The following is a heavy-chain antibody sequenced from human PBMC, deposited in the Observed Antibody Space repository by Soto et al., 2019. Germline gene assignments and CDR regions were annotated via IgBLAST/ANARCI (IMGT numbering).Heavy chain of an antibody. Sequence: SETLSLTCAVSGGSISSSNWWSWVRQPPGKGLEWIGEIYHSGSTNYNPSLKSRVTISVDKSKNQFSLKLSSVTAADTAVYYCARVEWLGEPNDAFDIWGQGTMVTVSS. D-gene: IGHD3-10*01. CDR3: ARVEWLGEPNDAFDI. V-gene: IGHV4-4*02. J-gene: IGHJ3*02. CDR1: GGSISSSNW. CDR2: IYHSGST.